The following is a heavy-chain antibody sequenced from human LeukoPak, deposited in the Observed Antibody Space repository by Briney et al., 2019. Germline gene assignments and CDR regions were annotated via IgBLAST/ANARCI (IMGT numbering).Heavy chain of an antibody. CDR1: GFTFRTYW. D-gene: IGHD1-26*01. J-gene: IGHJ4*02. CDR3: GRDLGGRSGY. Sequence: GGSLRLSCAVSGFTFRTYWMHWVRQVPGEGLVWVSRTNEDGSITDYADSVKGRFSISRDNAKNTLYLQMNSLRAEDTAVYYCGRDLGGRSGYWGQGTLVTVSS. V-gene: IGHV3-74*01. CDR2: TNEDGSIT.